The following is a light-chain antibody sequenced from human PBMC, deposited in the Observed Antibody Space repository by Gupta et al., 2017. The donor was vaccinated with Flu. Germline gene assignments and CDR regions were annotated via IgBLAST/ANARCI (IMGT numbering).Light chain of an antibody. CDR2: GAS. V-gene: IGKV4-1*01. Sequence: DIVLTQSPDFLAVSLGESATINCKSSRSGLYTSNNKNYFAWVQQTPGQPPKVLIYGASTRESGVPDRFSGSGSGTEFTLTISGLQTEDVAVYYCQQYYTSPWTFGQGTKVEIK. CDR3: QQYYTSPWT. CDR1: RSGLYTSNNKNY. J-gene: IGKJ1*01.